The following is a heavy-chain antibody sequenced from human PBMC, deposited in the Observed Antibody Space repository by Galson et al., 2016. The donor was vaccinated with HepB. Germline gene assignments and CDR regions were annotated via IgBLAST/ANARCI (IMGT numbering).Heavy chain of an antibody. D-gene: IGHD3-3*01. CDR1: GFTVYGNY. CDR2: IYSHGDT. CDR3: ARVVGFWNDYSYLFHGLDV. J-gene: IGHJ6*02. Sequence: SLRLSCAASGFTVYGNYMSWVRQAPGKGLEWVSMIYSHGDTYYADSVKGRFTISRDFSKNTVSLQIDSLTAEDTALYYCARVVGFWNDYSYLFHGLDVWGQGTTVTVSS. V-gene: IGHV3-53*01.